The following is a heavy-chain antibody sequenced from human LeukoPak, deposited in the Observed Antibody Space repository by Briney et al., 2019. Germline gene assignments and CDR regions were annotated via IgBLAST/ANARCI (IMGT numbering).Heavy chain of an antibody. Sequence: GGSLRLSCAASGLTFSNYNMNWVRQAPGKGLEWVSSISSSSSYIYYADSVKGRFTISRDNTKNSLYLQMNSLRAEDTAVYYCARDSPYGTAGYWGQGTLVTVPS. CDR1: GLTFSNYN. CDR2: ISSSSSYI. CDR3: ARDSPYGTAGY. J-gene: IGHJ4*02. D-gene: IGHD2-8*02. V-gene: IGHV3-21*01.